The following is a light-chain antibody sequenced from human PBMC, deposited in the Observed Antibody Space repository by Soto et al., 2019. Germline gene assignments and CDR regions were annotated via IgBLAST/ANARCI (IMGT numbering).Light chain of an antibody. V-gene: IGKV1-39*01. J-gene: IGKJ4*01. CDR3: QQSFTVPLT. CDR1: QTISSY. CDR2: GAS. Sequence: DIKMTQSPSSLSASVGDRVTITCRASQTISSYLNWYQQKPGKAPKLLIYGASSLQSGVPSRFSGSGSGTDFTLTISSLQPEDRATYYCQQSFTVPLTFGGGTKVEIE.